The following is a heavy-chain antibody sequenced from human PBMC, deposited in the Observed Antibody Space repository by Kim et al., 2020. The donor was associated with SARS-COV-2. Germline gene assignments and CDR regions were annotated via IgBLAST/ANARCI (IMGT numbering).Heavy chain of an antibody. J-gene: IGHJ4*02. D-gene: IGHD3-22*01. V-gene: IGHV3-23*01. Sequence: GGSLRLPCAASGFTFSTYGMSWVRQAPGKGLEWVSGISGSGGSTYYADSVKGRFTISRDNSKNTVHLQMNSLRVEDTAVYYCAKDRRITMIVVGEYWGQG. CDR1: GFTFSTYG. CDR3: AKDRRITMIVVGEY. CDR2: ISGSGGST.